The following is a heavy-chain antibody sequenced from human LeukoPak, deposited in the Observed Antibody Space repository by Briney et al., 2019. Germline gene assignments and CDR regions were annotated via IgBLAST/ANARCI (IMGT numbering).Heavy chain of an antibody. CDR3: VKDGSGSYYTYYFDY. CDR1: GFTFSSSW. J-gene: IGHJ4*02. Sequence: GGSLRLSCAASGFTFSSSWMTWVRQAPGKGLEWVAHINEDGTDNYYVDSVTGRFTISRDNTKNSLYLQMSSLRAEDTAVYYCVKDGSGSYYTYYFDYWGQGTLVTVSS. V-gene: IGHV3-7*01. D-gene: IGHD3-10*01. CDR2: INEDGTDN.